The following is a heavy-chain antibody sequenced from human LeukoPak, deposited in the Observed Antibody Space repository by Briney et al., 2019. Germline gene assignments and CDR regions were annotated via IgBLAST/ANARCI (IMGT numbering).Heavy chain of an antibody. CDR1: SGFVSSYY. D-gene: IGHD3-9*01. Sequence: PSETLSLTCTVSSGFVSSYYWGWIRQPPGKGLEWIGSIYYSGSTYYNPSLKSRVTISVDTSKNQFSLKLSSVTAADTAVYYCARAYYVILTGYYRPTSLFDPWGQGTLVTVSS. V-gene: IGHV4-39*01. J-gene: IGHJ5*02. CDR3: ARAYYVILTGYYRPTSLFDP. CDR2: IYYSGST.